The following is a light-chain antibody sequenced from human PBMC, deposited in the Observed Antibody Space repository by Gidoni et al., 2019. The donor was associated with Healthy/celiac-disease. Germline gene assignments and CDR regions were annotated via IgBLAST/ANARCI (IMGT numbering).Light chain of an antibody. CDR3: QQYGSSPALT. V-gene: IGKV3-20*01. CDR2: GAS. CDR1: QSVSSSY. J-gene: IGKJ4*01. Sequence: EIVLTQSPGTLSLSPGERATLSCRASQSVSSSYLAWYQQKPGQAPRLLIYGASSRATGIPDRFSGCGSGTEFTLTISRLEPEDFAVYYCQQYGSSPALTFGGGTKVEIK.